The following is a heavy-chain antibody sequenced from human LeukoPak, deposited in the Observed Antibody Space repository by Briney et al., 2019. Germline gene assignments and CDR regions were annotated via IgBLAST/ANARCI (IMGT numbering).Heavy chain of an antibody. V-gene: IGHV5-51*01. J-gene: IGHJ3*02. Sequence: GESLKISCKGSGYSFTSYWIGWVRQMPGKGLEWMGIIHPGDIYPGESDTRISPSFRGQVTISVDKSLSTAYLQWSSLEASDTAMYYCARSTLARGILGSGGAFDIWGQGTMVTVSS. D-gene: IGHD3-10*01. CDR2: IHPGDIYPGESDT. CDR1: GYSFTSYW. CDR3: ARSTLARGILGSGGAFDI.